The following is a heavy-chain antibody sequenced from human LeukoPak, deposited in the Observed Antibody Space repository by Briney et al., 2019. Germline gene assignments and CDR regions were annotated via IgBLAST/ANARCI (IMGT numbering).Heavy chain of an antibody. D-gene: IGHD7-27*01. Sequence: ASVKVSCKASGYTFTSYDINWVRQATGQGLEWMGWMNPNSGNTGYAQKFRGRVTMTRNTSISTAYVELSSLRSEDTAVYYCARTGWGSDAFDIWGQGTMVTVSS. CDR1: GYTFTSYD. CDR3: ARTGWGSDAFDI. J-gene: IGHJ3*02. CDR2: MNPNSGNT. V-gene: IGHV1-8*01.